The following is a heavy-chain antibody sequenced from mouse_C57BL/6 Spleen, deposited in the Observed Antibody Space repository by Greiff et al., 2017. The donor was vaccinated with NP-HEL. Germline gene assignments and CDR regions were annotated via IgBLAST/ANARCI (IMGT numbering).Heavy chain of an antibody. CDR1: GFTFSDAW. V-gene: IGHV6-6*01. CDR2: IRNKANNHAT. CDR3: TRPEATVVATRAMDY. J-gene: IGHJ4*01. Sequence: EVKLMESGGGLVQPGGSMKLSCAASGFTFSDAWMDWVRQSPEKGLEWVAEIRNKANNHATYYAESVKGRFTISRDDSKSSVYLQMNSLRAEDTGIYYCTRPEATVVATRAMDYWGQGTSVTVSS. D-gene: IGHD1-1*01.